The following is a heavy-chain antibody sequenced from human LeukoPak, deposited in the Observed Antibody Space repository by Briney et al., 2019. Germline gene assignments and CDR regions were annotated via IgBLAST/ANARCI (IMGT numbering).Heavy chain of an antibody. CDR2: FSTSSGTI. Sequence: PGGSLRLSCAASGFTFSSYSMNWVRQAPGKGLDWISYFSTSSGTISYADSVKGRFTISRDNAKNSLYLQMNSLRAEDTAVYYCARDSMYAFDIWGQGTMVTVSS. D-gene: IGHD2-2*01. J-gene: IGHJ3*02. CDR3: ARDSMYAFDI. V-gene: IGHV3-48*01. CDR1: GFTFSSYS.